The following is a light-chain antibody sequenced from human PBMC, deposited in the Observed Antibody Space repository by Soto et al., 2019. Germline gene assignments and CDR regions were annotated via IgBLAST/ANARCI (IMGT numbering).Light chain of an antibody. CDR2: EVS. J-gene: IGLJ1*01. V-gene: IGLV2-18*01. CDR1: SSDVGNYNR. Sequence: QSALTQPPSVSGSPGQSVTISCTGTSSDVGNYNRVSWYQQPPGTAPKVIIYEVSNRPSGVPDRFSGSKSGNMASLTISGLQAEDEADTSSSTYVFGTGTKLTVL. CDR3: STYV.